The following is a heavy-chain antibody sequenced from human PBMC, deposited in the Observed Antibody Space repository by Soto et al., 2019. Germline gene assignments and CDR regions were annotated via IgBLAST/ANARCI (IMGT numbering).Heavy chain of an antibody. CDR2: IIPIFPTP. V-gene: IGHV1-69*12. CDR1: GGTFGNSA. D-gene: IGHD3-3*02. J-gene: IGHJ6*02. Sequence: QVHLVQSGAEVKKPGSSVTVSCKASGGTFGNSAISWVRQAPGQGLEWMGGIIPIFPTPDYAQKFEGRVTITADESTXXXXXXXXXXXXXXXXXXXXXRDKDRXXLGGNYYYAMDVWGQGTTVTVSS. CDR3: XRDKDRXXLGGNYYYAMDV.